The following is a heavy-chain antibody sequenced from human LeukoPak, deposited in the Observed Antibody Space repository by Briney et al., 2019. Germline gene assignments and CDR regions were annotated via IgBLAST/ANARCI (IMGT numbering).Heavy chain of an antibody. J-gene: IGHJ6*02. CDR2: INHSGST. D-gene: IGHD4-11*01. Sequence: PSETLSLTCAVYGGSFSGCYWSWIRQPPGKGLEWIGGINHSGSTNYNPSLKNRVTISVDTSKNQFSLKLSSVTAADTAVYYCARDDYSNYYYYGMDVWGQGTTVTVSS. CDR1: GGSFSGCY. V-gene: IGHV4-34*01. CDR3: ARDDYSNYYYYGMDV.